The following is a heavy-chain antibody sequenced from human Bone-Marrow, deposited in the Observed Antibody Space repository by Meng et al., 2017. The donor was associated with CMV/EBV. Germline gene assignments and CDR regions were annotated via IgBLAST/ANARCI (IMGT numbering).Heavy chain of an antibody. CDR2: ISYDATNK. V-gene: IGHV3-30-3*01. Sequence: GGSLRLSCAASGFSFSSSPMHWVRQAPGKGLEWVAVISYDATNKHYADSVKGRFTISRDNSKNTLYLQMNSLRAEDTAVYYCARDLGSSSSRPNYYYGMDVWGQGTTVTGSS. J-gene: IGHJ6*02. CDR3: ARDLGSSSSRPNYYYGMDV. D-gene: IGHD6-6*01. CDR1: GFSFSSSP.